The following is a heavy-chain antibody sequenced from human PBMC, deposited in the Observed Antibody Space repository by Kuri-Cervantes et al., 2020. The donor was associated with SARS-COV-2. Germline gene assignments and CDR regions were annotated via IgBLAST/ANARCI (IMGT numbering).Heavy chain of an antibody. D-gene: IGHD6-6*01. CDR3: ARGVPGY. CDR2: INDSGAT. Sequence: SETLSLTCAVYGGSFSGYQWRWIRQTPGMGLEWIGQINDSGATKYNPSLKSRVIVSMDKSKNQFSLKLGSVTAADTAIYYCARGVPGYWGQGSLVTVSS. CDR1: GGSFSGYQ. J-gene: IGHJ4*02. V-gene: IGHV4-34*01.